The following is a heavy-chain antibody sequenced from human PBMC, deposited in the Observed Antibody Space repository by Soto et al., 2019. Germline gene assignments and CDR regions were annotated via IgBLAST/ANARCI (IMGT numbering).Heavy chain of an antibody. CDR3: ARGRVNYYDSSGYYLVDAFDI. CDR1: GGSFSGYY. D-gene: IGHD3-22*01. V-gene: IGHV4-34*01. CDR2: INHSGST. J-gene: IGHJ3*02. Sequence: SETLSLTCAVYGGSFSGYYWSWIRQPPGKGLEWIGEINHSGSTTYNPSLKSRVTISVDTSKNQFSLKLSSVTAADTAVYYCARGRVNYYDSSGYYLVDAFDIWGQGTMVTVSS.